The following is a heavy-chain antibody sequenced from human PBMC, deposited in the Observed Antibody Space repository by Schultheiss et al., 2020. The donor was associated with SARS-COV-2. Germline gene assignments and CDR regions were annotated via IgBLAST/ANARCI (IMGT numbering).Heavy chain of an antibody. J-gene: IGHJ6*02. V-gene: IGHV4-59*08. Sequence: SETLSLTCTVSGGSISSYYWSWIRQPAGKGLEWIGYIHHSGRNYYNPSLKSRLTMSIDRSKNQFSLRLTSVTAADTAVYYCARGDYYYYRMDVWGQGTSVTVSS. CDR2: IHHSGRN. CDR3: ARGDYYYYRMDV. CDR1: GGSISSYY.